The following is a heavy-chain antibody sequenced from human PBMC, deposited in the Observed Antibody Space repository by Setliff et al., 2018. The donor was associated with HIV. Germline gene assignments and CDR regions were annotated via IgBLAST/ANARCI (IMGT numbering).Heavy chain of an antibody. V-gene: IGHV4-39*01. CDR2: IYYSGST. Sequence: SETLSLTCTVSGGSISNSRYYWSWIRQPPGKGLEWIGSIYYSGSTYYNPSLKSRVTISVDTSKNQFSLKLTSVTAADTAIYYCASFLVTTVTNQDYWGQGTPVTVSS. CDR1: GGSISNSRYY. CDR3: ASFLVTTVTNQDY. J-gene: IGHJ4*02. D-gene: IGHD4-17*01.